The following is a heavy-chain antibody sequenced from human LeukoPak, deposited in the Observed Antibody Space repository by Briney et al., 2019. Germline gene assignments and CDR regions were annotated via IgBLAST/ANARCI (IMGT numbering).Heavy chain of an antibody. CDR2: IIPILGIA. D-gene: IGHD3-10*01. Sequence: GSSVKFSCKASGGTFSSYAISWVRQAPGQGLEWMGRIIPILGIANYAQKFQGRVTITADKSTSTAYMELSSLRSEDTAVYYCARAMVRVIRNAFDIWGQGTMVTVSS. CDR1: GGTFSSYA. V-gene: IGHV1-69*04. CDR3: ARAMVRVIRNAFDI. J-gene: IGHJ3*02.